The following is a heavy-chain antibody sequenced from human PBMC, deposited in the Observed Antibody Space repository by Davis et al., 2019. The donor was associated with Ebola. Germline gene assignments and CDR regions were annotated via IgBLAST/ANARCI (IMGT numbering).Heavy chain of an antibody. CDR3: ARQDGMGEYYFDY. Sequence: PGGSLRLSCKASGYSFTNYWIAWVRQMPGKGLEWMGIIYPGDSDTRYSPSFQGQVTISDDKSINTAYLQWSSLKASDTALYFCARQDGMGEYYFDYWGQGTLVTVSS. J-gene: IGHJ4*02. CDR2: IYPGDSDT. D-gene: IGHD3-16*01. CDR1: GYSFTNYW. V-gene: IGHV5-51*01.